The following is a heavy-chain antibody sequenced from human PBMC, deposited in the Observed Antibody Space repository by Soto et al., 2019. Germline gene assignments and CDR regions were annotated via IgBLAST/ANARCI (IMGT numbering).Heavy chain of an antibody. CDR2: IKQDGSEI. V-gene: IGHV3-7*01. CDR1: GFTFSRYW. Sequence: XGSLGLSCAASGFTFSRYWMTWVRQAPGKGLEWVANIKQDGSEIYYVDSVKGRFTISRDNAENSLYLQLSSLRAEDTAVYYCARDPVCSGGSCYDYWGQGTLVTVSS. J-gene: IGHJ4*02. D-gene: IGHD2-15*01. CDR3: ARDPVCSGGSCYDY.